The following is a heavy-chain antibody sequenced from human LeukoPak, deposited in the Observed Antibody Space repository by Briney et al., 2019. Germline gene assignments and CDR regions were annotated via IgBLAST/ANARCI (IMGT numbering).Heavy chain of an antibody. CDR3: AGGAVLVVIGNWFDP. D-gene: IGHD3-22*01. Sequence: GGSLRLSCAASGFTFSSYWMSWVREAPGKGLEWVANIKQDGSEKYYVGSVKGRFTISRDNAKNSLYLQMNSLRAEDTAVYYCAGGAVLVVIGNWFDPWGQGTLVTVSS. CDR2: IKQDGSEK. V-gene: IGHV3-7*01. CDR1: GFTFSSYW. J-gene: IGHJ5*02.